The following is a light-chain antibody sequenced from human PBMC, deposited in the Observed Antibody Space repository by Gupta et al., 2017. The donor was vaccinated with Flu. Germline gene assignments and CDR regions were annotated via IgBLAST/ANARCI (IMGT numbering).Light chain of an antibody. J-gene: IGKJ4*01. CDR2: ESS. V-gene: IGKV2D-29*02. CDR1: QSLLHSDGKTY. CDR3: MQSIQFPLT. Sequence: DVVMTQTPFSVSVAPGQPASISCRSSQSLLHSDGKTYLYWYFQRPGQSPQLLIYESSNRFSGVPDRISGSGSGTDFTLNFSRVEAEDVGTYYCMQSIQFPLTFGGGTKVEIK.